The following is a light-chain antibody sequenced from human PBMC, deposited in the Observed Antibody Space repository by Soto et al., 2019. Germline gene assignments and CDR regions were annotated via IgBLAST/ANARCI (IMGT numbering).Light chain of an antibody. Sequence: ERVLKQSPGTLSLSPGERATLSCRASQSVSSNYITWYQQKSGQAPRRLIFGASSRATGIPDRFSGSGSGTDFTLTISRLEPEDLAVYYCQQYGSSPSAFGEGAKVDIK. V-gene: IGKV3-20*01. J-gene: IGKJ1*01. CDR2: GAS. CDR1: QSVSSNY. CDR3: QQYGSSPSA.